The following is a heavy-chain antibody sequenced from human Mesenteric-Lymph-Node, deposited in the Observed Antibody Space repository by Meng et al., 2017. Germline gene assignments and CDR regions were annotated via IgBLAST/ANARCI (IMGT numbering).Heavy chain of an antibody. D-gene: IGHD3-22*01. CDR1: GFTFSSYS. Sequence: GGSLKISCAGSGFTFSSYSMNWVRQAPGKGLEWVSSISSSSAYIYYADSVKGRFTISRDNAKNSLYLQMNSLRAEDTAVYYCARDARGLDYSRSGYQSDYWGQGTLVTVSS. CDR3: ARDARGLDYSRSGYQSDY. V-gene: IGHV3-21*01. CDR2: ISSSSAYI. J-gene: IGHJ4*02.